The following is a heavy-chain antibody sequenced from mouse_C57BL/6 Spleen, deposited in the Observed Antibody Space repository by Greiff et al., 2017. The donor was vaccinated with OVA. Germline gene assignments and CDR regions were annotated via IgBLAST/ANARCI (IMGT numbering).Heavy chain of an antibody. CDR3: ARGGYYDYAMDY. D-gene: IGHD1-1*01. Sequence: QVQLQQPGAELVNPGASVKLSCKASGYTFTSYWMHWVKQRPGQGLEWIGMIHPNSGSTNYNEKFKSKATLTVDKSSSTAYMQLSSLTSEDSAVYYCARGGYYDYAMDYWGQGTSVTVSS. J-gene: IGHJ4*01. CDR1: GYTFTSYW. CDR2: IHPNSGST. V-gene: IGHV1-64*01.